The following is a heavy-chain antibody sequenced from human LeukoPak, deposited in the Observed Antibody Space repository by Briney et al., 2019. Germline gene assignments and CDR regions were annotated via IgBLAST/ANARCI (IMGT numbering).Heavy chain of an antibody. CDR3: ARDANGYFDY. J-gene: IGHJ4*02. V-gene: IGHV3-30*02. Sequence: GGSLRLSCAASGFTFSSYGMHWVRQAPGKGLEWVAFIRYDGSNKYYADSVKGRFTISRDNTKNSVYLQMSSLRAEDTAVYYCARDANGYFDYWGQGTLVTVSS. D-gene: IGHD2-8*01. CDR1: GFTFSSYG. CDR2: IRYDGSNK.